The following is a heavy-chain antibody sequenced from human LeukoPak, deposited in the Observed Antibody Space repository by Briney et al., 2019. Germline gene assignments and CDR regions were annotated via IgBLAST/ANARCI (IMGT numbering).Heavy chain of an antibody. Sequence: GGSLRLYCAASGRTFSTYWMHWVRQAPGKGLVWVSRTNTAGSSTYYADSVKGRFTISRDNAKNTLYLQMNSLRAEDTAVYYCAKDHWIAYYYDSSGYSYFDYWGQGTLVTVSS. CDR3: AKDHWIAYYYDSSGYSYFDY. V-gene: IGHV3-74*01. J-gene: IGHJ4*02. CDR2: TNTAGSST. CDR1: GRTFSTYW. D-gene: IGHD3-22*01.